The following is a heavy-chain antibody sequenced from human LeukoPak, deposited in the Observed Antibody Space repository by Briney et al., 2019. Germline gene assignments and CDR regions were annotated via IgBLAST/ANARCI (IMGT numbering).Heavy chain of an antibody. D-gene: IGHD1-26*01. CDR3: ANSLWDASDY. CDR2: ISGSGGST. V-gene: IGHV3-23*01. CDR1: GFTFSSYA. J-gene: IGHJ4*02. Sequence: GGSLRLSCAASGFTFSSYAMSWVRQAPGKGLEGVSAISGSGGSTYYADSMKGRFTISRDNSKNTLYLQMNSLRAEDTAVYYCANSLWDASDYWGQGTLVTVSS.